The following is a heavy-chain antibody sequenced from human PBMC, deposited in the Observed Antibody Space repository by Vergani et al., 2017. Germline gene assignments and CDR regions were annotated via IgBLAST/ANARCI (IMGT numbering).Heavy chain of an antibody. V-gene: IGHV3-33*01. CDR2: IWYDGSNK. J-gene: IGHJ4*02. D-gene: IGHD2-21*01. CDR3: AREPLCGGDRECYFDY. CDR1: GFTSSSYG. Sequence: QVKLVESGGGVVQPGRSLRLSCAASGFTSSSYGMHWVRQAPGKGLEWVAVIWYDGSNKYYADSEKGRFTTSRDNSKNTLYLQMNSLRAEDTAVYYCAREPLCGGDRECYFDYWGQGTLVTVSS.